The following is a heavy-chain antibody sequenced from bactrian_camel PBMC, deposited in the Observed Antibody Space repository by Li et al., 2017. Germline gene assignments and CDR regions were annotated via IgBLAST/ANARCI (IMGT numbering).Heavy chain of an antibody. Sequence: HVQLVESGGGSVQSGGSLRLSCVASGYYSPSYCMAWFRQAPGKGLEWASTISLSGGTTYYANSVKGRFTVSRDNAKNTVYLQMNSPRSEDTALYYCAALITPIDHTGGFGYWGQGTQVTVS. V-gene: IGHV3S1*01. CDR1: GYYSPSYC. CDR2: ISLSGGTT. J-gene: IGHJ6*01. CDR3: AALITPIDHTGGFGY. D-gene: IGHD1*01.